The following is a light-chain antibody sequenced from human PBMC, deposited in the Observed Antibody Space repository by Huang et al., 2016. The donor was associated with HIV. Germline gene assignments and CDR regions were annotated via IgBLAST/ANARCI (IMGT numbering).Light chain of an antibody. CDR3: QQYDNLSLT. Sequence: DIQMTQSPSSLSASVGDRVTITCQASQDIGNHLNWYQQKPGKAPKLLIYDASNLETGVPSRFSGSGSGTDFTISISSLQPEDIATYYCQQYDNLSLTFGGGTTVEIK. CDR2: DAS. V-gene: IGKV1-33*01. J-gene: IGKJ4*01. CDR1: QDIGNH.